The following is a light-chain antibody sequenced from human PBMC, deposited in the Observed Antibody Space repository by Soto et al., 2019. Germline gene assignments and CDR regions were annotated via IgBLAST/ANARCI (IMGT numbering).Light chain of an antibody. J-gene: IGKJ4*01. Sequence: DIVLTQSPATLSLSPGERATLSCRASQSVSRYLAWYQQKPGQAPRLLIYDASNRATGIPARFSGSGSGTDLTLTISSLEPEDFAVYYFQQRSDWPSTFGGGTKVAI. V-gene: IGKV3-11*01. CDR3: QQRSDWPST. CDR2: DAS. CDR1: QSVSRY.